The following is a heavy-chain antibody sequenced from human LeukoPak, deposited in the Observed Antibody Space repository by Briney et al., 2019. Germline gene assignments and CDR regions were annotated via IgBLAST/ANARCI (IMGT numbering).Heavy chain of an antibody. D-gene: IGHD4-17*01. CDR1: GFSLSTRLVG. CDR2: IYWDDDK. CDR3: AHNTDYGDYEYYFDY. Sequence: SGPTLVKPTQTLTLTCTFSGFSLSTRLVGVGWIRQPPGKALEWLALIYWDDDKRYSPSLKSRLTITKDTSKNQVVLTMTNMDPVDTATYYCAHNTDYGDYEYYFDYWGQGTLVTVSS. V-gene: IGHV2-5*02. J-gene: IGHJ4*02.